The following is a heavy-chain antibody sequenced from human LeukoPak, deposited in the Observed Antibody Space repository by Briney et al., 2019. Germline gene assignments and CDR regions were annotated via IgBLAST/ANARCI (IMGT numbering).Heavy chain of an antibody. CDR3: ARQKYSGSYYFDY. D-gene: IGHD1-26*01. Sequence: PSETLSLTCTVSGGSITNYYWSWIPQPLGKGLEWIGYIYYSGSTNYNPSLKSRVSILVDTSKNQFSLRLTSVTAADTAVYYCARQKYSGSYYFDYWGQGTLVTVSS. CDR1: GGSITNYY. J-gene: IGHJ4*02. CDR2: IYYSGST. V-gene: IGHV4-59*08.